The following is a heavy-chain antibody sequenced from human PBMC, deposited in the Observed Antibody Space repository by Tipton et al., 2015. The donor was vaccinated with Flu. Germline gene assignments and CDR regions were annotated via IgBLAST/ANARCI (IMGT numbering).Heavy chain of an antibody. V-gene: IGHV3-11*01. CDR3: ARDWSGWGYWYFDL. CDR2: ISSSGSTI. D-gene: IGHD3-3*01. Sequence: SLRLSCAASGFTFSDYYMSWIRQAPGKGLEWVSYISSSGSTIYYADSVKGRFTISKDNAKNSLYLQMNSLRAEDTAVYYCARDWSGWGYWYFDLWGRGTLVTVSS. J-gene: IGHJ2*01. CDR1: GFTFSDYY.